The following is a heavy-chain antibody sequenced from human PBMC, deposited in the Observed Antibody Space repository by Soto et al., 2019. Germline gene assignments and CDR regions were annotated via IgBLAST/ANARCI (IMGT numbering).Heavy chain of an antibody. CDR2: MNPNSGNT. Sequence: QVQLVQSGTEVKKPGASVKVSCKASGYTFTNYDINWVRQATGQGLEWMGWMNPNSGNTGYAQKFQDRVTMTRNTSISTAYMEVRSLRSEDTALYYCARSAGVRSVFPAVWGQGTTVTVSS. V-gene: IGHV1-8*01. CDR3: ARSAGVRSVFPAV. CDR1: GYTFTNYD. D-gene: IGHD2-21*01. J-gene: IGHJ6*02.